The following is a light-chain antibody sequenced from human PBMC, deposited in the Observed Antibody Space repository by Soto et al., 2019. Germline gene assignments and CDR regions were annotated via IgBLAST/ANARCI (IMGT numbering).Light chain of an antibody. CDR1: SSDVGAYRY. CDR2: EVS. CDR3: SSYATPTAWV. V-gene: IGLV2-14*01. Sequence: QSALTQPASVSGSPGQSITISCTGSSSDVGAYRYVSWFQQHTGRAPKLIIYEVSNRPSGVSDRFSGSKSGNTASLTISGLEAEDEADYHCSSYATPTAWVFGGGTKLTVL. J-gene: IGLJ3*02.